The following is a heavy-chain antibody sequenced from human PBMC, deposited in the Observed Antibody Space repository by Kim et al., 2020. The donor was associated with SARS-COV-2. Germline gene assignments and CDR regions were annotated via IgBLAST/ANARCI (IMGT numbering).Heavy chain of an antibody. Sequence: SVKGRFTISRDNAKNSLYLQMNSLRAEDTAVYYCATCMVRGVTGGPGFDYWGQGTLVTVSS. CDR3: ATCMVRGVTGGPGFDY. D-gene: IGHD3-10*01. V-gene: IGHV3-21*01. J-gene: IGHJ4*02.